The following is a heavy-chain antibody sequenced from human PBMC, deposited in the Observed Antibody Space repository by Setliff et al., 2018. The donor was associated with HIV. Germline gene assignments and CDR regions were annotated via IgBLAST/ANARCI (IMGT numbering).Heavy chain of an antibody. CDR1: GFTFNSYW. D-gene: IGHD5-18*01. CDR2: ISWDGGST. Sequence: GGSLRLSCAASGFTFNSYWMHWVRQAPGKGLEWVSLISWDGGSTYYADSVEGRFTISRDNAKNSLYLQMDSLRPEDTAFYYCTKDVTWKGYSYDYGYFDSWGQGTRVTVSS. V-gene: IGHV3-43*01. J-gene: IGHJ4*03. CDR3: TKDVTWKGYSYDYGYFDS.